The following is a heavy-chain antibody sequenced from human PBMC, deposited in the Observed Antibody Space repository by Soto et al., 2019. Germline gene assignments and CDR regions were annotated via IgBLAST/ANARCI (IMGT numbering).Heavy chain of an antibody. J-gene: IGHJ4*02. Sequence: QVQLVQSGAEVKKPGSSVKVSCKASGGTFSSYTISWVRQAPGQGLEWMGRSIPILGQANYAQKFQGRVTITADKSTSTAYMELSSLRSEDTAVYYCARQVVPAPISYYFDYCGQGTLVTVSS. V-gene: IGHV1-69*02. CDR3: ARQVVPAPISYYFDY. CDR1: GGTFSSYT. D-gene: IGHD2-2*01. CDR2: SIPILGQA.